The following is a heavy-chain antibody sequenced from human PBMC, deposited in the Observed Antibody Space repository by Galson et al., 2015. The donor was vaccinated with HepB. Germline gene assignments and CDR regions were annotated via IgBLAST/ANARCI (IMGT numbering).Heavy chain of an antibody. CDR2: ISSSSTTI. CDR3: ARGKKKAAYYYYGMDV. CDR1: TFIFGTYS. D-gene: IGHD2-15*01. V-gene: IGHV3-48*04. J-gene: IGHJ6*02. Sequence: SLRLSCAASTFIFGTYSMDWVRQAPGKGLEWVSYISSSSTTIYYADSVKGRFTISRDNAKNSLYLQMNSLRAADTAVYYCARGKKKAAYYYYGMDVWGQGTTVTVSS.